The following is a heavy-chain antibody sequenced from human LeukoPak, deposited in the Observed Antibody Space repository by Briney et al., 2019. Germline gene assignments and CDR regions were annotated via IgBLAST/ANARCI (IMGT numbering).Heavy chain of an antibody. J-gene: IGHJ4*02. V-gene: IGHV4-59*01. CDR2: IYYSGNT. CDR1: GGSISNYY. CDR3: ARDTDFWSAYRFDY. D-gene: IGHD3-3*01. Sequence: SETLSLTCTVSGGSISNYYLSWIRQPPGKGLEWIGYIYYSGNTNYNPSLKSRVTILVDTSKNQFSLKLTSVTAADTAVYYCARDTDFWSAYRFDYWGQGTLVTVSS.